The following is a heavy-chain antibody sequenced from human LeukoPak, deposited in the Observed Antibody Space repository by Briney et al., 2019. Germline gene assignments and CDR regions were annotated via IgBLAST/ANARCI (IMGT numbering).Heavy chain of an antibody. CDR1: GGSISSGRYY. V-gene: IGHV4-61*02. CDR2: IYTSGST. CDR3: ARGRSGYDFDY. D-gene: IGHD5-12*01. Sequence: SETLSLTCTVSGGSISSGRYYWNWIRQPAGKGLEWIGRIYTSGSTYYNPSLKSRVTISVDTSKNQFSLKLSSVTAADTAVYYCARGRSGYDFDYWGQGTLVTVSS. J-gene: IGHJ4*02.